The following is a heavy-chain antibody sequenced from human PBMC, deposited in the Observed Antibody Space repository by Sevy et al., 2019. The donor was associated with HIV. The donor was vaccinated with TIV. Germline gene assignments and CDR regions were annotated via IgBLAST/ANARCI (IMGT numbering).Heavy chain of an antibody. J-gene: IGHJ3*02. Sequence: ASVKVSCKASGGTFSSYAISWVRQAPGQGLEWMGGLIPILGTANYAQKFQGRVTITADESTSTAYMELSSLRSEDTAVYYCARDEVAAAGTFDAFDIWGQGTMVTVSS. CDR3: ARDEVAAAGTFDAFDI. D-gene: IGHD6-13*01. CDR2: LIPILGTA. V-gene: IGHV1-69*13. CDR1: GGTFSSYA.